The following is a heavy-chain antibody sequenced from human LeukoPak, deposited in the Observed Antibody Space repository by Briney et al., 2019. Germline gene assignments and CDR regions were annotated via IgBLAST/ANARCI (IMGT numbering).Heavy chain of an antibody. J-gene: IGHJ6*02. Sequence: ASVKVSCKASGYTFTSYYMHWVRQAPGQGLEWMGIINPSGGSTSCAQKFQGRVTMTRDTSTSTVYMELSSLRSEDTAVYYCARDLPVGATTDYYYGMDVWGQGTTVTVSS. D-gene: IGHD1-26*01. CDR2: INPSGGST. CDR1: GYTFTSYY. CDR3: ARDLPVGATTDYYYGMDV. V-gene: IGHV1-46*01.